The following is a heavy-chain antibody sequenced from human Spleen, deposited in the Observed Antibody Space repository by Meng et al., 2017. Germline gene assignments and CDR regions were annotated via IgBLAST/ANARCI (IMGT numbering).Heavy chain of an antibody. CDR3: AREAGPILSFDY. CDR1: GGPISSSNW. V-gene: IGHV4-4*02. J-gene: IGHJ4*02. D-gene: IGHD2/OR15-2a*01. Sequence: QVQQQEPGTGLVKPSGTLSLPCGVSGGPISSSNWWSWVRQPPGKGLEWIGEIYHSGGTKYNPSLKSRVTISVDKSKNQFSLKLSSVTAADTAVYYCAREAGPILSFDYWGQGTLVTVSS. CDR2: IYHSGGT.